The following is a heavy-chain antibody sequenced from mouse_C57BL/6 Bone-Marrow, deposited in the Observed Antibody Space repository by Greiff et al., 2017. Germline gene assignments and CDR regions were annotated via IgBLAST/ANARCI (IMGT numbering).Heavy chain of an antibody. V-gene: IGHV1-80*01. CDR1: GYAFSSYW. J-gene: IGHJ4*01. D-gene: IGHD1-1*01. Sequence: VQLVESGAELVKPGASVKISCKASGYAFSSYWMNWVKQRPGKGLEWIGLIYPGDGDTNYNRKFKGKATLTVDKSSSTAYMQLSSLTSEDSAVYFCARWGYGSSHYAMDYWGQGTSVTVSS. CDR2: IYPGDGDT. CDR3: ARWGYGSSHYAMDY.